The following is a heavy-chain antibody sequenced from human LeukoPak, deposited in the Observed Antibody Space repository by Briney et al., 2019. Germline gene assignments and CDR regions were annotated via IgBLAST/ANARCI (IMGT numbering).Heavy chain of an antibody. Sequence: PGGSLRLSCAASGFTFGDYYMTLVRPAPGKGLEWVSYICGSGRTIYYAHSVKGRFTISRDNAQNSLYLQMNSLRDQDTAVYYRARECRGYDQYYFYYWGQRTLVTVSS. CDR1: GFTFGDYY. D-gene: IGHD5-12*01. J-gene: IGHJ4*02. CDR3: ARECRGYDQYYFYY. CDR2: ICGSGRTI. V-gene: IGHV3-11*01.